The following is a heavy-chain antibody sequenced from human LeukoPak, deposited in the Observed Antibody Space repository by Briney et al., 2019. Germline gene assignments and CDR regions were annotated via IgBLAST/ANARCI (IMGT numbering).Heavy chain of an antibody. CDR2: IIPILGIA. Sequence: VASVKVSCKASGGTFSSYAISWVRQAPGQGLEWMGRIIPILGIANYAQKFQGRVAITADESTSTAYMELSSLRSEDTAVYYCARGPACSSTSCQYSSSWERGWTYYYMDVWGKGTTVTVSS. D-gene: IGHD2-2*01. CDR1: GGTFSSYA. V-gene: IGHV1-69*04. CDR3: ARGPACSSTSCQYSSSWERGWTYYYMDV. J-gene: IGHJ6*03.